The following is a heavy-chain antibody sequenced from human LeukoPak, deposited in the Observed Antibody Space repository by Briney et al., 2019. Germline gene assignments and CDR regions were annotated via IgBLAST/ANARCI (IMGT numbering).Heavy chain of an antibody. Sequence: ASVKVSCKASGYTFTSYGISWVRQAHGQGLEWMGWISAYNGNTNYAQKLQGRVTMTTDTSTSTAYMELRSLRSDDTAVYYCARDLPTITQRRITMYYFDYWGQGTLVTVSS. CDR3: ARDLPTITQRRITMYYFDY. J-gene: IGHJ4*02. V-gene: IGHV1-18*01. D-gene: IGHD3-10*02. CDR2: ISAYNGNT. CDR1: GYTFTSYG.